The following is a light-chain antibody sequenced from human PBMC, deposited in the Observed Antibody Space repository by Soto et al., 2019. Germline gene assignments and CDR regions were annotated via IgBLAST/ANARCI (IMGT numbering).Light chain of an antibody. CDR3: QQYGTSPPMYT. V-gene: IGKV3-20*01. CDR1: QSVSSSY. J-gene: IGKJ2*01. CDR2: GAS. Sequence: EIVLTQSPGTLSLSPGERATLSCRASQSVSSSYLAWYQQKPGQAPRVLIYGASSRATGIPDRFSGSGSGKDFTLTISRLEPEDFAVYYWQQYGTSPPMYTFGQGTKLEIK.